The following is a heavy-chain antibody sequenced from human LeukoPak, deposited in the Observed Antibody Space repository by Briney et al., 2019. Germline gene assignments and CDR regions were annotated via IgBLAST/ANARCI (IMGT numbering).Heavy chain of an antibody. V-gene: IGHV4-34*01. D-gene: IGHD3-3*01. CDR1: GGSFSGYY. CDR3: TRGDFWRVDS. J-gene: IGHJ4*02. CDR2: INHSGST. Sequence: SETLSLTCAVYGGSFSGYYWSWIRQPPGKGLEWIGEINHSGSTNYNPSLKSRVTISVDTSKNQFSLKLSSVTAADTAVYYCTRGDFWRVDSWGQGTLVTVSS.